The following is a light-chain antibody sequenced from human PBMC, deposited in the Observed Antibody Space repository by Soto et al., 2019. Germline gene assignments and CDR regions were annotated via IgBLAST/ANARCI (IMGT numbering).Light chain of an antibody. J-gene: IGKJ3*01. CDR1: QSVHADH. V-gene: IGKV3-20*01. Sequence: ILLTQSAGTTTFSPARRGTISCLASQSVHADHLDLYQQKPGQASKRLIYGAPSSATCITDRFSGSGSGTDFALTISRLEPEDFAVYFCQQYVTPPLTFGPGTKVDIK. CDR2: GAP. CDR3: QQYVTPPLT.